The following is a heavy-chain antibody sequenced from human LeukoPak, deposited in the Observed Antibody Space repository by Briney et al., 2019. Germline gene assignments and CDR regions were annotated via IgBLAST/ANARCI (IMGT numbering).Heavy chain of an antibody. D-gene: IGHD5-12*01. J-gene: IGHJ3*02. V-gene: IGHV5-51*01. CDR2: IYPGDSDT. CDR1: GYSFTSYW. Sequence: GESLKISCKGTGYSFTSYWIGWMRQMPGKGLEWMGIIYPGDSDTRYSPSFQGQVTISADKSISTAYLQWSSLKASDTTMYYCARRTLRGYAGSCDIWGQGTMVTVSS. CDR3: ARRTLRGYAGSCDI.